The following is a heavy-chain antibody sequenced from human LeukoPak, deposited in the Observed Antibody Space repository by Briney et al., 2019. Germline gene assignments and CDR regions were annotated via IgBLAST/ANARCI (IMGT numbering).Heavy chain of an antibody. V-gene: IGHV1-46*01. CDR2: INPSGGST. D-gene: IGHD3-10*01. CDR1: GYTFTSYY. J-gene: IGHJ3*02. Sequence: GASVKVSCKASGYTFTSYYMHWVRQASGQGLEWMGIINPSGGSTSYAQKFQGRVTMTRDTSTSTVYMELSSLRSEDTAVYYCAREGRLARGAFDIWGQGTMVTVSS. CDR3: AREGRLARGAFDI.